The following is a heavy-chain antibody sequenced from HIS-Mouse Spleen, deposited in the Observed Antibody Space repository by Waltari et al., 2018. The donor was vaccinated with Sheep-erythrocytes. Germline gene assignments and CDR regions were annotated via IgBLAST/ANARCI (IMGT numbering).Heavy chain of an antibody. V-gene: IGHV3-30*18. CDR3: AKVRTVNYWYFDL. CDR2: ISYDGSNK. Sequence: QVQLVESGGGVVQPGRSLRLSCAASGCTFSSYGMPWVRQAPGKGLEWVAVISYDGSNKYYADSVKGRFTISRDNSKNTLYLQMNSLRAEDTAVYYYAKVRTVNYWYFDLWGRGTLVTVSS. J-gene: IGHJ2*01. CDR1: GCTFSSYG. D-gene: IGHD1-1*01.